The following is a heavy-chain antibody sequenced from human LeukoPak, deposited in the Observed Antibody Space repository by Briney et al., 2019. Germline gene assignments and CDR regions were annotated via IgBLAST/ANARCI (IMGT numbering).Heavy chain of an antibody. CDR1: GFTFSSYS. D-gene: IGHD3-10*01. CDR3: AKDSILLLWFGELLPNDAFDI. Sequence: GGSLRLSCAASGFTFSSYSMNWVRQAPGKGLEWVSYISSSRSTIYYADSVKGRFTISRDNSKNTLHLQMNSLRAEDTAVYYCAKDSILLLWFGELLPNDAFDIWGQGTMVTVSS. CDR2: ISSSRSTI. V-gene: IGHV3-48*01. J-gene: IGHJ3*02.